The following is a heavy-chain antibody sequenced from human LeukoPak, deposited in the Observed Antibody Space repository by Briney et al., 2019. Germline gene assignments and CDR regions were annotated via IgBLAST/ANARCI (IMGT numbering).Heavy chain of an antibody. CDR3: ARFYYDSSGYYVGYYFDY. J-gene: IGHJ4*02. Sequence: SETLSLTCAVYGGSFSGYYWSWIRQPPGKGLEWIGEINHSGSTNYNPSLKSRVTISVDTSKNQFSLKLSSVTAADTAVYYCARFYYDSSGYYVGYYFDYWGQGTLVTVS. D-gene: IGHD3-22*01. CDR1: GGSFSGYY. V-gene: IGHV4-34*01. CDR2: INHSGST.